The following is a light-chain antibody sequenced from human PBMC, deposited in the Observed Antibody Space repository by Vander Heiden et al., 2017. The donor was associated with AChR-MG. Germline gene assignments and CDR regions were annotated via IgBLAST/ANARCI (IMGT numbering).Light chain of an antibody. V-gene: IGLV2-8*01. CDR3: SSYAGSNNLI. J-gene: IGLJ2*01. CDR1: SSDVGGYNY. CDR2: EVT. Sequence: QSALTQLPSASASPGQSVTISCTGTSSDVGGYNYDSWYQQHPGIAPKLMIYEVTKRPSVVPDRFSGSKSANTASLTVSGLQAEDEADYYCSSYAGSNNLIFGGGTKLTVL.